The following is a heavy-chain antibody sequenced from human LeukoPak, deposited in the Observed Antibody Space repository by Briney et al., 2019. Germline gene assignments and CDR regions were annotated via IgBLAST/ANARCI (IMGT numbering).Heavy chain of an antibody. D-gene: IGHD1-26*01. J-gene: IGHJ4*02. CDR3: ARDEGSPSGSYLVY. CDR1: GGSISSYY. V-gene: IGHV4-59*01. Sequence: SETLSLTCTVSGGSISSYYWSWIRQPPGKGLEWIGYIYYSGSTNYNPSLKSRVTISVDTSKNQFSLKLSSVTAADTAVYYCARDEGSPSGSYLVYWGQGTLVTVSS. CDR2: IYYSGST.